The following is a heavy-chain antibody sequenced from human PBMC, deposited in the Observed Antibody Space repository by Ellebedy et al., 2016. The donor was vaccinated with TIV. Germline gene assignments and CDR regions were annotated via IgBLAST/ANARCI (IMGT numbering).Heavy chain of an antibody. CDR3: AKEGSGVTHVDA. Sequence: SLKISXAASGFTFSRYDMHWVRQAPGKGLEWVSGISWHGQNIGYSNSVKGRFTISRDNTKNALYLQMNSLRVDDTARYYCAKEGSGVTHVDAWGQGTLVTVSS. D-gene: IGHD2-21*02. J-gene: IGHJ5*02. CDR1: GFTFSRYD. CDR2: ISWHGQNI. V-gene: IGHV3-9*01.